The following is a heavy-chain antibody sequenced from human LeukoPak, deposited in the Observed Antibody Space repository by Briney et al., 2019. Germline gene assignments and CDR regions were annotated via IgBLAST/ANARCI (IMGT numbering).Heavy chain of an antibody. Sequence: GGSLRLSCAASGFTFSSYSMNWVCQAPGKGLEWVSSISSSSSYIYYADSVKGRFTIPRDNAKNSLYLQMNSLRAEDTAVYYCARLSPRGYFDYWGQGTLVTVSS. CDR1: GFTFSSYS. D-gene: IGHD3-10*01. V-gene: IGHV3-21*01. J-gene: IGHJ4*02. CDR2: ISSSSSYI. CDR3: ARLSPRGYFDY.